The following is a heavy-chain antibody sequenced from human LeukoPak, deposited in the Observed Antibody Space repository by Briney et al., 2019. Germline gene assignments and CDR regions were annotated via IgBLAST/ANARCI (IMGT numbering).Heavy chain of an antibody. J-gene: IGHJ4*02. CDR2: ISSSGSTI. D-gene: IGHD2-8*01. CDR3: ASKGIYCTIGVCYTYYFDY. V-gene: IGHV3-48*03. Sequence: GGSLRLSCAASGFTFSSYEMSWVRQPPGRGLEWVSCISSSGSTIYYAHSLKGRFTISRDNAKNPLYLKMNSLRAEDTAVYYCASKGIYCTIGVCYTYYFDYWGQGTLVTVSS. CDR1: GFTFSSYE.